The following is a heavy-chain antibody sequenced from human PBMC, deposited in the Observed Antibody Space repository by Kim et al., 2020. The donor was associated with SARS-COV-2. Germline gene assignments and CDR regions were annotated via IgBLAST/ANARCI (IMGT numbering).Heavy chain of an antibody. CDR2: IYYSGST. V-gene: IGHV4-59*08. J-gene: IGHJ6*02. CDR1: GGSISSYY. CDR3: ARLIMGYYDSSGYQPQYYYGMDV. Sequence: AETLSLTCTVSGGSISSYYWSWIRQPPGKGLEWIGYIYYSGSTNYNPSLKSRVTISVATSKNQFSLKLSTVTAADTAVYYCARLIMGYYDSSGYQPQYYYGMDVWGHGTTVTVSS. D-gene: IGHD3-22*01.